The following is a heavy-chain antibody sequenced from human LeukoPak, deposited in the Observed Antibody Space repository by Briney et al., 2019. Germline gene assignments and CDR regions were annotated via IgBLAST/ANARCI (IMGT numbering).Heavy chain of an antibody. CDR2: INHSGST. V-gene: IGHV4-34*01. Sequence: SETLSLTCAVYGGSFSGYYWSWIRQPPGKGLEWIGEINHSGSTNYNPSLKSRVTISVDTSKNQFSLKLSSVTAADTAVYYCARGYSGGEYGMDVWGQGTTVTVSS. J-gene: IGHJ6*02. D-gene: IGHD2-15*01. CDR3: ARGYSGGEYGMDV. CDR1: GGSFSGYY.